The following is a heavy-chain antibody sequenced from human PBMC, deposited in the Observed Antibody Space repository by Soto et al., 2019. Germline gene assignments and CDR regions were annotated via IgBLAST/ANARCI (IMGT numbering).Heavy chain of an antibody. CDR1: GFSRNTSGVG. Sequence: ASGPTLVNPTQTLTLTCTFSGFSRNTSGVGVGWIRQPPGKALEWLALIYWDDDKRYSPSLKSRLTVIKDTSKNQVVLTMTNMDPVDTATYYCVDRGFTAVADYDDCWGQGTLVTVAS. V-gene: IGHV2-5*02. J-gene: IGHJ4*02. D-gene: IGHD6-19*01. CDR2: IYWDDDK. CDR3: VDRGFTAVADYDDC.